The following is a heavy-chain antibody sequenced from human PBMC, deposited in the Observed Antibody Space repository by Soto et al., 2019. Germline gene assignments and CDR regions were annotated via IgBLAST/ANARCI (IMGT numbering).Heavy chain of an antibody. Sequence: PWGWLRLSFAVSGFAVSSYAMSWVRQAPGNGLERVSASSGSGGSTYYADSVKGRFTFSRDNSKNTLYLHMNSLRAEETAVYYCAKGVKIVVVPASRGTWFAPGGQGTLVTVSS. CDR2: SSGSGGST. V-gene: IGHV3-23*01. CDR1: GFAVSSYA. CDR3: AKGVKIVVVPASRGTWFAP. D-gene: IGHD2-2*01. J-gene: IGHJ5*02.